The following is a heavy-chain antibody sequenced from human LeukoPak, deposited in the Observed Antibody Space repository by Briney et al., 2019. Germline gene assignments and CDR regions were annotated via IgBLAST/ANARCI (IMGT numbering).Heavy chain of an antibody. D-gene: IGHD2-15*01. Sequence: SETLSLTCTVSGGSISSGSYYWSWIRQPAGKGLEWIGRIYTSGSTNYNPSLKSRVTISVDTSKNQFSLKLSSVTAADTAVYYCARALRGSWVYYCYMDVWGKGTTVTVSS. CDR1: GGSISSGSYY. J-gene: IGHJ6*03. V-gene: IGHV4-61*02. CDR3: ARALRGSWVYYCYMDV. CDR2: IYTSGST.